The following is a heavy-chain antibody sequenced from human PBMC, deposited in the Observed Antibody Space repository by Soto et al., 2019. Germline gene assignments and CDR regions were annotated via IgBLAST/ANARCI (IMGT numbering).Heavy chain of an antibody. CDR2: ISGSGGST. J-gene: IGHJ4*02. D-gene: IGHD3-22*01. CDR1: GFTYSSYA. Sequence: GGSLRLSCAASGFTYSSYALSSIRPATGAGEEWGSDISGSGGSTYYADSVKGRFTISRDNSKNSLYLQMNSLRAEDTDVYYCAKSYYYDSSGYYYFDYWGQGTLVTVSS. CDR3: AKSYYYDSSGYYYFDY. V-gene: IGHV3-23*01.